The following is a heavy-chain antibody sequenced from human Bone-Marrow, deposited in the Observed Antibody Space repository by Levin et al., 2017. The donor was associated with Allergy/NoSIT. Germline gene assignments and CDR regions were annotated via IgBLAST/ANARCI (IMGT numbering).Heavy chain of an antibody. CDR1: AGTFINDP. CDR3: ATHPTTVLTSYFDY. J-gene: IGHJ4*02. D-gene: IGHD4-17*01. V-gene: IGHV1-69*01. CDR2: IIPISGTA. Sequence: KISCKTSAGTFINDPISWMRQAPGQGLEWMGGIIPISGTAKYAQKFQGRITIIADESTTTASMELRNLRSEDTAIYYCATHPTTVLTSYFDYCGQGTLVTVSS.